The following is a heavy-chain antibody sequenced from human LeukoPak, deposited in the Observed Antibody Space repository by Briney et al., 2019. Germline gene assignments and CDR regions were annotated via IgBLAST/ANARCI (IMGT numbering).Heavy chain of an antibody. CDR3: ASFESSSSSWYY. J-gene: IGHJ4*02. V-gene: IGHV4-39*07. CDR1: GGSISSSSYY. CDR2: IYYSGST. Sequence: PSETLSLTCTVSGGSISSSSYYWGWIRQPPGKGLEWIGSIYYSGSTYYNPSLKSRVTISVDTSKNQFSLKLSSVTAADTAVYYCASFESSSSSWYYWGQGTLVTVSS. D-gene: IGHD6-13*01.